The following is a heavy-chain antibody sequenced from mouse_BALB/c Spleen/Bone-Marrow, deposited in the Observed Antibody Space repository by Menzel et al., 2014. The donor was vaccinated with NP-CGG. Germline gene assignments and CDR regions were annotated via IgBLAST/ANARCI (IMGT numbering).Heavy chain of an antibody. Sequence: EVKVVESGGGLVQPGGSRKLSCAASGFTFSSFAMHWVRQAPEKGLEWVAYISSGSSTIYYADTVMGRFTISRDNPKNALCLQMTSLRSEDTAMYYCARSGSTYGYFDYWGRGTTLTVSS. V-gene: IGHV5-17*02. D-gene: IGHD1-1*01. CDR2: ISSGSSTI. CDR1: GFTFSSFA. J-gene: IGHJ2*01. CDR3: ARSGSTYGYFDY.